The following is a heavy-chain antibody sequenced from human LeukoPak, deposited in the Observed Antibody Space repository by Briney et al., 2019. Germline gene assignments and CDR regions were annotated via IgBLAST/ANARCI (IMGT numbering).Heavy chain of an antibody. Sequence: ASVKVSCKASGYTFTSYDINWVRQATGQGLEWMGWMNPNSGNTGYAQKFQGRVTITRNTSISTAYMELSSLRSEDTAVYYCARGGYCSSTSCYLLYYYYYGMDVWGQGTTVTVSS. CDR3: ARGGYCSSTSCYLLYYYYYGMDV. CDR2: MNPNSGNT. CDR1: GYTFTSYD. V-gene: IGHV1-8*01. D-gene: IGHD2-2*03. J-gene: IGHJ6*02.